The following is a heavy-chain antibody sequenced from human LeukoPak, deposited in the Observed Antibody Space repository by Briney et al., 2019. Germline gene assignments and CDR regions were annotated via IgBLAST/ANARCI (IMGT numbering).Heavy chain of an antibody. D-gene: IGHD5-12*01. CDR1: GFSFSSHA. V-gene: IGHV3-21*01. J-gene: IGHJ5*02. Sequence: GGSLRLSCEASGFSFSSHAMHWVRQAPGKGLEWVSSITSTRSDIYYADSVKGRFTISRDNARNSLFLQMNSLRAEDTAVYYCARVLVATTFASDNWLDPWGQGTLVTVSS. CDR3: ARVLVATTFASDNWLDP. CDR2: ITSTRSDI.